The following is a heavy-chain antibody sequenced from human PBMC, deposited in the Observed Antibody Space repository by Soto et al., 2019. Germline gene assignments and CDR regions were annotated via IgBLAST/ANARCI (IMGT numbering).Heavy chain of an antibody. CDR1: GYTFTSYY. CDR2: INPSGGST. D-gene: IGHD6-19*01. V-gene: IGHV1-46*01. J-gene: IGHJ6*02. Sequence: QVQLVQSGAEVKKPGASVKVSCKASGYTFTSYYMHWVRQAPGQGLEWMGIINPSGGSTSYAQKFQGRVTMTREPASSKVYMELSSRRSEDPALYFCARDDRQWLAQTYCDGMDFWGQGTTVTVSS. CDR3: ARDDRQWLAQTYCDGMDF.